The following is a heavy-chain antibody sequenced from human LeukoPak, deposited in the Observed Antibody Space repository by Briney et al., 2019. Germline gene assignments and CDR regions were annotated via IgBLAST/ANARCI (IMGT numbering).Heavy chain of an antibody. CDR2: IYTSGST. J-gene: IGHJ4*02. CDR1: GGSISSGSYY. CDR3: ARHDSYFDY. V-gene: IGHV4-61*02. Sequence: SETLSLTCTVSGGSISSGSYYWSWIRQPAGKGLGWIGRIYTSGSTNYNPSLKSRVTISVDTSKNQFSLKLSSVTAADTAVYYCARHDSYFDYWGQGTLVTVSS.